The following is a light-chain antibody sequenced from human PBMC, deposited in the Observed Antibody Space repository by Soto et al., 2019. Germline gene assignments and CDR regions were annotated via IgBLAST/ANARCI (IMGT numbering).Light chain of an antibody. CDR3: QQRGA. CDR1: QYVSTY. V-gene: IGKV3-11*01. J-gene: IGKJ5*01. Sequence: EIVLTQSPATLSLSPGERATLSCRASQYVSTYSAWYQQKPGQAPRLLIYDASNRATGIPARFSGSVSGTDFTLTISSLEPEDFAVYYCQQRGAFGQGTRLEIK. CDR2: DAS.